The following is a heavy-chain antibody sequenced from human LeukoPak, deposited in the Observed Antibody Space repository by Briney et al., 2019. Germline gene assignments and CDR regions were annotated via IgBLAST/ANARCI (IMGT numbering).Heavy chain of an antibody. V-gene: IGHV4-39*01. CDR1: GDSITSSSYY. J-gene: IGHJ4*02. D-gene: IGHD3-3*01. CDR3: ARHFWSYCYIDY. Sequence: KASETLSLTCTVSGDSITSSSYYWGWIRQPPGKGLEWIGSVYYSGVTYYNPSLKSRVTISVDASKNQFSLKLSSVTAADTAVYYCARHFWSYCYIDYWGQGTMVTVSS. CDR2: VYYSGVT.